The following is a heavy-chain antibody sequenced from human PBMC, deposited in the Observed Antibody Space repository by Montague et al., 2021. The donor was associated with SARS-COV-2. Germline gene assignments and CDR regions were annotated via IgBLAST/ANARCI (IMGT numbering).Heavy chain of an antibody. CDR2: TYFRSNWYS. CDR3: VRYSGWFYFDF. Sequence: CAISGDSVSSNSVAWNWIRHALPRRLERLGRTYFRSNWYSDYAPSVRGRLTVNPDASKNEFSLELNYVTPEDTAVYYCVRYSGWFYFDFWGQGTLVTVSS. CDR1: GDSVSSNSVA. D-gene: IGHD6-19*01. V-gene: IGHV6-1*01. J-gene: IGHJ4*02.